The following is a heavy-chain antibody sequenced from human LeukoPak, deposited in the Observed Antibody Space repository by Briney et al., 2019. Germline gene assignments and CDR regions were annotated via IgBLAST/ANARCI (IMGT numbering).Heavy chain of an antibody. J-gene: IGHJ4*02. V-gene: IGHV1-69*04. CDR3: ARAPVNTYYYDSSGYYNY. CDR1: GGTFSSYA. Sequence: ASVKVSCKASGGTFSSYAISWVRQAPGQGLEWMGRIIPILGIANYAQKLQGRVTITADKSTSTAYMELSSLRSEDTAVYYCARAPVNTYYYDSSGYYNYWGQGTLVTVSS. CDR2: IIPILGIA. D-gene: IGHD3-22*01.